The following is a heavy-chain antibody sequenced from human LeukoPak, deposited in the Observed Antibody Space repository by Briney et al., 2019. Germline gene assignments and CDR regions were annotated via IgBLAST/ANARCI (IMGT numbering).Heavy chain of an antibody. CDR1: GYTLTEVS. Sequence: ASVKVSCKVSGYTLTEVSMHWVRQAPGKGLEWMGGFDPEDGETIYAQKFKGRVTMTEDTSTATAHMALSTLRSEDTAVYYCATPSLAVDHYFDYWGQGTLVTVSS. J-gene: IGHJ4*02. CDR3: ATPSLAVDHYFDY. V-gene: IGHV1-24*01. CDR2: FDPEDGET.